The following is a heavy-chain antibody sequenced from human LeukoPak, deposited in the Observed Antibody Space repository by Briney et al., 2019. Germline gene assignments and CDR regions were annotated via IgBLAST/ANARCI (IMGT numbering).Heavy chain of an antibody. Sequence: QSGGSLRLSCAASGFTFSSYSMNWVRQAPGKGLEWVSYISSSSSTIYYADSVKGRFTISRDNAKNSLYLEMNSLRAEDTAVYYCARVFIGDYGDYQFDYWGQGTLVTVSS. CDR2: ISSSSSTI. CDR3: ARVFIGDYGDYQFDY. CDR1: GFTFSSYS. D-gene: IGHD4-17*01. V-gene: IGHV3-48*01. J-gene: IGHJ4*02.